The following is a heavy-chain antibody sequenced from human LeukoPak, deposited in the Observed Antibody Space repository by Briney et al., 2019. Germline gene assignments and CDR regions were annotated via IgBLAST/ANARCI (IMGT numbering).Heavy chain of an antibody. V-gene: IGHV6-1*01. CDR2: TYHRSKWYN. Sequence: SQILSLSCAISGDSVSSNSAACHSIRQPPSRGLEWLGSTYHRSKWYNDYALSVIGRISVNPDTPKNEFSLQLNSVTPEDTAVYYCARGGKYSFDYWGQGTLVTVSS. CDR3: ARGGKYSFDY. D-gene: IGHD1-26*01. CDR1: GDSVSSNSAA. J-gene: IGHJ4*02.